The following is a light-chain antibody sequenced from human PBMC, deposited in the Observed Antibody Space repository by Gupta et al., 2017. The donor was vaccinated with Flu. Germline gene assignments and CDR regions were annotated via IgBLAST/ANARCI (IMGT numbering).Light chain of an antibody. Sequence: QSVMTQSPSASGTPGQRVTISCSGSSSNIGSNTVNWYQQLPGTAPKLLIYSNNQRPSGVPDRFSGSKSGTAASLAISGLQSEDDADYYCAAWDDSLKGWVFGGGTKLTVL. J-gene: IGLJ3*02. CDR2: SNN. CDR1: SSNIGSNT. CDR3: AAWDDSLKGWV. V-gene: IGLV1-44*01.